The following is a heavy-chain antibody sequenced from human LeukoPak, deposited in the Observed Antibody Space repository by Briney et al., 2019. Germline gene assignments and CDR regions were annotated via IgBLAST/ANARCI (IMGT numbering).Heavy chain of an antibody. D-gene: IGHD3-22*01. Sequence: GSLRLSCAASGFTFSDYYMSWIRQPPGKGLEWIGEINHSGSTNYNPSLKSRVTISVDTSKNQFSLKLSSVTAADTAVYYCARHGEYYYDSSGYYWGYYFDYWGQGTLVTVSS. CDR1: GFTFSDYY. J-gene: IGHJ4*02. V-gene: IGHV4-34*01. CDR3: ARHGEYYYDSSGYYWGYYFDY. CDR2: INHSGST.